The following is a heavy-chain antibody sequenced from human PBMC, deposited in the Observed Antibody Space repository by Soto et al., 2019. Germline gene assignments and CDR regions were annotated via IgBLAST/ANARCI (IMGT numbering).Heavy chain of an antibody. D-gene: IGHD6-6*01. V-gene: IGHV3-23*01. CDR2: ISDTGINT. CDR1: GFTFNNYA. Sequence: HPGGSLRLSCAASGFTFNNYAMSWVRRTPGRGLEWVSGISDTGINTYYADSVKGRFTISRDNSKNTLYLQMNSLRAEDTAVYYCAKDQPSSRIYYGMDVWGQGTTVTVSS. J-gene: IGHJ6*02. CDR3: AKDQPSSRIYYGMDV.